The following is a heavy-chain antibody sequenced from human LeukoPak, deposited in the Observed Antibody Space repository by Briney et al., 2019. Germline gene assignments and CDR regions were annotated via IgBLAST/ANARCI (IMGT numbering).Heavy chain of an antibody. J-gene: IGHJ4*02. CDR2: IYPGDSDT. CDR3: ARSRDRGIAARPYDY. D-gene: IGHD6-6*01. Sequence: GESLQISCKGSGYSFTSYWIGWVRPMPGKGLEWMGIIYPGDSDTRYSPSFQGQVTISADKSINTAYLQWSSLKASDTAMYYCARSRDRGIAARPYDYWGQGTLVTVSS. CDR1: GYSFTSYW. V-gene: IGHV5-51*01.